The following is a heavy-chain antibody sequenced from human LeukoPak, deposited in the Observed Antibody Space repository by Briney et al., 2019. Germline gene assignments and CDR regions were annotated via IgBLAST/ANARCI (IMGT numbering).Heavy chain of an antibody. CDR2: ISWDGGST. CDR3: AGGPGYYYYYMDV. J-gene: IGHJ6*03. D-gene: IGHD3-16*01. CDR1: GFTFDDYT. Sequence: GGSLRLSCAASGFTFDDYTMHWVRQAPGKGLEWVSLISWDGGSTYYADSVKGRFTISRDNSKNSLYLQMNSLRTEDTALYYCAGGPGYYYYYMDVWGKGTTVTVSS. V-gene: IGHV3-43*01.